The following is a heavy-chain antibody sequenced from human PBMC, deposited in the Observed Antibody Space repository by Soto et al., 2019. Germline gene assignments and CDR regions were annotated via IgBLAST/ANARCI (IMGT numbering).Heavy chain of an antibody. CDR1: GGSVSGYY. CDR2: INHSGST. Sequence: SETLSLTCAVYGGSVSGYYWSWIRQPPGKGLEWIGEINHSGSTNYNPSLKSRVTISVDTSKNQFSLKLSSVTAADTAVYYCARRYGGNFDYWGQGTLVTVS. J-gene: IGHJ4*02. V-gene: IGHV4-34*01. D-gene: IGHD1-26*01. CDR3: ARRYGGNFDY.